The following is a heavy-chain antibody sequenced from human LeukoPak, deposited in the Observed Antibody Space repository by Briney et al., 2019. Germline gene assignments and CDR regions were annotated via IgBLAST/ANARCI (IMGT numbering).Heavy chain of an antibody. Sequence: GGSLRLSCADSGFTVSSNYMTWVRQAPGKGLEWVSVIYSNNTTFYADSVKGRFTISRDKSKNTLYLQMNSLRAEDTAVYYCEKGITVMMVAPGYWGQGTLVTVSS. D-gene: IGHD3-22*01. CDR3: EKGITVMMVAPGY. J-gene: IGHJ4*02. V-gene: IGHV3-53*01. CDR1: GFTVSSNY. CDR2: IYSNNTT.